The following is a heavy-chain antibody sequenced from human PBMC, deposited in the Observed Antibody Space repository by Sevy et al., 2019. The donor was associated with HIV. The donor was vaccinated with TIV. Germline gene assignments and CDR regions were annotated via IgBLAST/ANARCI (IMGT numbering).Heavy chain of an antibody. J-gene: IGHJ4*02. CDR1: GFTFSDHY. CDR3: TTQAGIAAAGRVFDY. D-gene: IGHD6-13*01. CDR2: IRNKADSYTT. Sequence: GGSLRLSCAASGFTFSDHYMEWVRQAPGKGLEWVGRIRNKADSYTTEYAAFVRGSITISRDDSKKSLFLLRNSLKTEDTAVYYCTTQAGIAAAGRVFDYWGQGTLVTVSS. V-gene: IGHV3-72*01.